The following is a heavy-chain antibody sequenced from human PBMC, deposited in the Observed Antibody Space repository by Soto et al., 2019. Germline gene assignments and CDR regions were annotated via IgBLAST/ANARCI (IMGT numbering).Heavy chain of an antibody. D-gene: IGHD1-26*01. V-gene: IGHV3-7*05. CDR3: ARDGKGVDF. Sequence: GGSLRLSCAASGFTFGDYCMTWVRQAPGKGLEWVANIKQDGTELYYVDSVRGRFTISRDNAKDSLYLQMNSLRAEDTAVYYCARDGKGVDFWGQGTTVTVSS. CDR1: GFTFGDYC. J-gene: IGHJ6*02. CDR2: IKQDGTEL.